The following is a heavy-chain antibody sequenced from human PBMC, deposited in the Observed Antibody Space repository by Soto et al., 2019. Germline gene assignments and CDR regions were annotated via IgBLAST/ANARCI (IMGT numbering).Heavy chain of an antibody. CDR2: VSYAGNKK. D-gene: IGHD2-21*01. V-gene: IGHV3-30*09. J-gene: IGHJ5*02. Sequence: QVQLAESGGGVVQPGRSLRLSCATSGFVSNDYDIHWVRQAPGKGLAWLASVSYAGNKKYYAESVKGRFAISRDNSKNTLSLQLNSLGAEDTAVYYCSRGIKGGLDAWGPGTLVTVSS. CDR3: SRGIKGGLDA. CDR1: GFVSNDYD.